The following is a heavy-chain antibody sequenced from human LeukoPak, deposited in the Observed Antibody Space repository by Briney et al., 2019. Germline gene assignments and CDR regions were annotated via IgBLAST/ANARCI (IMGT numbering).Heavy chain of an antibody. D-gene: IGHD6-13*01. CDR3: ARDSSPRVYGSSWYYDAFDI. Sequence: QSGGSLRLSCAASGFTFSSYSMNWVRQAPGKGLEWVSYISTSSTTTYYADSVKGRFTISRDNAKNSLYLQMNSLRAEDTAVYYCARDSSPRVYGSSWYYDAFDIWGQGTTVTVSS. CDR1: GFTFSSYS. V-gene: IGHV3-48*04. CDR2: ISTSSTTT. J-gene: IGHJ3*02.